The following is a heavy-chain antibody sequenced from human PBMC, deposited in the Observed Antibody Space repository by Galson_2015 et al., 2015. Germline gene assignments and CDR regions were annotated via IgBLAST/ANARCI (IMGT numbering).Heavy chain of an antibody. J-gene: IGHJ3*02. CDR1: GDSVSSHSAA. D-gene: IGHD6-13*01. Sequence: CAISGDSVSSHSAAWNWIRQSPSRGLEWLGRTYYRSKWYNDYVVSVKSRITINPDTSKNQFSLQLNSVTPEDTAVYYCARDVAIAAAGTAKADAFDIWGQGTMVTVSS. CDR2: TYYRSKWYN. CDR3: ARDVAIAAAGTAKADAFDI. V-gene: IGHV6-1*01.